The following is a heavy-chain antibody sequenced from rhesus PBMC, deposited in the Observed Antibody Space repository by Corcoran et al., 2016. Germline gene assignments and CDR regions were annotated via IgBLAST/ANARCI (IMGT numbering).Heavy chain of an antibody. J-gene: IGHJ4*01. D-gene: IGHD4-4*01. CDR3: ARSGYGSGGVY. V-gene: IGHV4-80*01. Sequence: QVQLQESGPGLVKPSETLSLTCAVSGASISSYWWSWIRQPPGKGLGWIGEFFGNSGNSYSTPSLTSRVIISKAASKNQFSLKLSAVTAADTAVYYCARSGYGSGGVYWGQGILVTVSS. CDR2: FFGNSGNS. CDR1: GASISSYW.